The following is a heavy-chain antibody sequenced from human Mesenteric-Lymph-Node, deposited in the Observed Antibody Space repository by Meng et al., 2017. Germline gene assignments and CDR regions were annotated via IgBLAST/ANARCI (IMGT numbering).Heavy chain of an antibody. CDR3: ARDIGRTGWSKDFDF. V-gene: IGHV4-4*02. CDR2: VSHSGAT. Sequence: QRQESGLGLGKPSGPLSLTGTVSCYSISNYNWWSWVRQPPGKGLEWIGEVSHSGATNYTPSLKSRVTISVDTSNNQFSMKLTSVSAADTAVYFCARDIGRTGWSKDFDFWGPGTLVTVSS. CDR1: CYSISNYNW. D-gene: IGHD6-19*01. J-gene: IGHJ4*02.